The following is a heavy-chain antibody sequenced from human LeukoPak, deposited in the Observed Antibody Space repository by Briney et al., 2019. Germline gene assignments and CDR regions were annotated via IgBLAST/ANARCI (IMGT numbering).Heavy chain of an antibody. CDR1: GGSISSYY. CDR3: ASLAYCGGDCYSTDAFDI. J-gene: IGHJ3*02. Sequence: SETLSLTCTVSGGSISSYYWSWIRQPAGKGLEWIGRIYTSGSTNYNPSLKSRVTMSVDTTKNQFSLKLSSVTAADTAVYYCASLAYCGGDCYSTDAFDIWGQGTMVTVSS. D-gene: IGHD2-21*02. CDR2: IYTSGST. V-gene: IGHV4-4*07.